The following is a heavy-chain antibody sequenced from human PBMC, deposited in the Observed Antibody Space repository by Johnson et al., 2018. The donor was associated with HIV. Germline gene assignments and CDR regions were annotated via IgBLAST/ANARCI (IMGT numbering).Heavy chain of an antibody. V-gene: IGHV3-NL1*01. CDR1: GFTFSSYA. D-gene: IGHD3-3*01. J-gene: IGHJ3*02. CDR3: AKSPRFTIFGSDAFDI. Sequence: QVQLVESGGGVVQPGRSLRLSCAASGFTFSSYAMHWVRQAPAKGLEWVSAISGSGGSTYYADSVKGRFTISRDNSKNTLYLQINSLRAEDTAVYYCAKSPRFTIFGSDAFDIWGQGTMVTVSS. CDR2: ISGSGGST.